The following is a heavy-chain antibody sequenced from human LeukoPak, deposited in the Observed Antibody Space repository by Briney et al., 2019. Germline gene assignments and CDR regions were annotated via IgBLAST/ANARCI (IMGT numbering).Heavy chain of an antibody. CDR3: ARDGVSDSYGPTFFDY. D-gene: IGHD5-18*01. CDR2: ISAYNGNT. Sequence: SVNVSCKASGYTFTSYGISWVRQAPGQGLEWMGWISAYNGNTNYAQKLQGRVTMTTDTSTSTAYMELRSLRSDDTAVYYCARDGVSDSYGPTFFDYWGQGILVTVSS. V-gene: IGHV1-18*01. CDR1: GYTFTSYG. J-gene: IGHJ4*02.